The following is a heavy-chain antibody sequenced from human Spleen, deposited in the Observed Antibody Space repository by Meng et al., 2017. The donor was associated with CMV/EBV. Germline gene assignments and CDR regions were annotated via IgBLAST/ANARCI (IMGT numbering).Heavy chain of an antibody. CDR1: GGSISSSSYY. J-gene: IGHJ6*02. V-gene: IGHV4-39*07. D-gene: IGHD3-3*01. Sequence: SETLSLTCTVSGGSISSSSYYWGWIRQPPGKGLEWIGSIYHSGSTYYNPSLKSRVTISVDTSKNQFSLKLSSVTAADTAVYYCAIEYYDFWSGYQGGDYHEYGMDVWGQGTTVTVSS. CDR2: IYHSGST. CDR3: AIEYYDFWSGYQGGDYHEYGMDV.